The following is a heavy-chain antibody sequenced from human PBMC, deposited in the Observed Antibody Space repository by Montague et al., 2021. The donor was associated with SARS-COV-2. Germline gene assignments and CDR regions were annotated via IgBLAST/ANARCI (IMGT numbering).Heavy chain of an antibody. V-gene: IGHV4-39*01. CDR2: IFYSGST. D-gene: IGHD3-10*01. CDR1: GGSISSSSYY. J-gene: IGHJ4*02. Sequence: SETLSLTCTVSGGSISSSSYYWGWIRQPPGKGLEWIGSIFYSGSTDYNPSLKSRVTRSVDTSKNQFSLKLSSVTAADTAVYYCASMVRAQVYYFDYWGQGTMVTVSS. CDR3: ASMVRAQVYYFDY.